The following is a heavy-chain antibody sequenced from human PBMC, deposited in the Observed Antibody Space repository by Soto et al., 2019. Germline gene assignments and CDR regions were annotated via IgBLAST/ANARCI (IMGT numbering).Heavy chain of an antibody. CDR3: VRHKMATTYDAFDI. V-gene: IGHV4-59*08. CDR2: ISYSGNT. D-gene: IGHD5-12*01. J-gene: IGHJ3*02. CDR1: GGSISNYY. Sequence: SVTLSLTCAVSGGSISNYYWSWIRQPPGKGLGWIGQISYSGNTNSNPSLKSRGTISVDTSKNQFSLKLSSVTAADTALYYCVRHKMATTYDAFDIWGQGTMVTVSS.